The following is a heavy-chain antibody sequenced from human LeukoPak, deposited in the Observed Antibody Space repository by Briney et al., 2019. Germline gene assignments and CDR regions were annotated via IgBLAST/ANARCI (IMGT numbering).Heavy chain of an antibody. CDR1: GFTFSNYG. D-gene: IGHD4/OR15-4a*01. J-gene: IGHJ4*02. Sequence: GGSLRLSCAASGFTFSNYGMHWVRQAPGKGLVWVALICCDGNNKYYADSVNGRFTISRDDSKNTLYLQMSSLRAEDAAMYYCAKVGTCGGCDNYCHFDYWGQGTLVTVSS. V-gene: IGHV3-33*03. CDR3: AKVGTCGGCDNYCHFDY. CDR2: ICCDGNNK.